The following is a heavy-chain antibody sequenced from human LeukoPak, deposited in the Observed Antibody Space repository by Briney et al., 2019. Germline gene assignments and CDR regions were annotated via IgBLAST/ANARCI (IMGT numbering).Heavy chain of an antibody. J-gene: IGHJ4*02. V-gene: IGHV3-9*01. Sequence: GGSLRLSCVASGFTFDDYAMHWVRQAPGKGLEWVAGINWNSVSAVYADSLKGRLTISRDNAKNSLFLQMNSLKTEDTAFYYCAKGARSSSGYTTDWGQGILVTVSS. D-gene: IGHD3-22*01. CDR2: INWNSVSA. CDR1: GFTFDDYA. CDR3: AKGARSSSGYTTD.